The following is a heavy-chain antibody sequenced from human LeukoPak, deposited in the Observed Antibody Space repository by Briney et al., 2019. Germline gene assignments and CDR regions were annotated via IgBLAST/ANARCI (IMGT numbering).Heavy chain of an antibody. Sequence: GGSLRLSCAASGFTFSSYWMSWVRQAPGKGLEWVANIKQDGSEKYYVDSVEGRFTISRDNARNSLYLQMNSLRAEDTAVYYCARDESKDFWSGYYYYYGMDVWAKGPRSPSP. CDR3: ARDESKDFWSGYYYYYGMDV. CDR2: IKQDGSEK. D-gene: IGHD3-3*01. CDR1: GFTFSSYW. V-gene: IGHV3-7*01. J-gene: IGHJ6*02.